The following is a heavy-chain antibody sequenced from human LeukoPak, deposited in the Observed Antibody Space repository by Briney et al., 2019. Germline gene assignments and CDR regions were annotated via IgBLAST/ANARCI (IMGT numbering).Heavy chain of an antibody. D-gene: IGHD1-1*01. V-gene: IGHV4-34*01. Sequence: PSETLSLTCAVYGGSFSGYYWSWIRQPPGKGLEWIGEINHSGSTNYNPSLKSRVTISVDTSKNQFSLKLSSVTAADTAVYYCARGPLENYFDYWGQGTLVTVSS. J-gene: IGHJ4*02. CDR3: ARGPLENYFDY. CDR2: INHSGST. CDR1: GGSFSGYY.